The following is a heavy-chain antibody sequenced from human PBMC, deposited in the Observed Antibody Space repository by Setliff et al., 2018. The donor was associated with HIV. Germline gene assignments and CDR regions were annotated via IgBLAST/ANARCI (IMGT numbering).Heavy chain of an antibody. CDR3: ARDAGPHYGSGPPLEY. J-gene: IGHJ4*02. V-gene: IGHV4-4*07. CDR2: IYPSGNI. D-gene: IGHD3-10*01. CDR1: GGSISTYY. Sequence: SETLSLTCTVSGGSISTYYWSWFRQPPGKGLEWIGRIYPSGNINYNPSLKSRLTMSIDTSKNQFSLKLSSVTATDTAVYYCARDAGPHYGSGPPLEYWGQGIQVTVSS.